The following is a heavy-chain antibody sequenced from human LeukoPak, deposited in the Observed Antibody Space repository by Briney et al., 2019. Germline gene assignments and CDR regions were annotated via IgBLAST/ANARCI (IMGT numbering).Heavy chain of an antibody. CDR2: INGGSGNT. CDR3: ANPRYDSSGYYYVD. CDR1: GYIFTSYV. Sequence: GASVTVSCTASGYIFTSYVLHWVRQAPGQRLDWMGWINGGSGNTKYSPEFQGRVTITRDTSASTAYMELSSLRSEDTAVYYCANPRYDSSGYYYVDWGQGTLVTVSS. J-gene: IGHJ4*02. V-gene: IGHV1-3*01. D-gene: IGHD3-22*01.